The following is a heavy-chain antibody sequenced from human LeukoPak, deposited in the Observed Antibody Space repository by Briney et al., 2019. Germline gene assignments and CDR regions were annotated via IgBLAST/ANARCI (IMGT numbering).Heavy chain of an antibody. Sequence: ASVKVPCKASGYTFTGYYMHWVRQAPGQGLEWMGWINPNSGGTNYAQKFQGRVTMTRDTSISTAYMELSRLRSDDTAVYYCAGLGYCSSTSCHGLDYYYYYMDVWGKGTTVTVSS. CDR3: AGLGYCSSTSCHGLDYYYYYMDV. J-gene: IGHJ6*03. CDR2: INPNSGGT. D-gene: IGHD2-2*01. V-gene: IGHV1-2*02. CDR1: GYTFTGYY.